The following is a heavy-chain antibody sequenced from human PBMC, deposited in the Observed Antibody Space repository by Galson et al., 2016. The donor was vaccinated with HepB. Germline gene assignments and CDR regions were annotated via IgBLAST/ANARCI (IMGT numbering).Heavy chain of an antibody. J-gene: IGHJ4*02. CDR2: ISWDGHST. CDR1: GFNFHEYS. Sequence: SLRLSCAASGFNFHEYSMHWVRLRPGKGLEWVSLISWDGHSTYYADSVKGQCNVSRDNSKNSLYLRMDNVRTDDTGLYYCSKGGRSASLHSWGQGTLVTVSS. CDR3: SKGGRSASLHS. V-gene: IGHV3-43*01.